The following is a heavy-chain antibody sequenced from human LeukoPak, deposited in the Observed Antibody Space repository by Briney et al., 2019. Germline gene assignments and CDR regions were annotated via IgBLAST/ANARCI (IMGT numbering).Heavy chain of an antibody. D-gene: IGHD6-19*01. CDR2: ISYDGSNK. CDR3: AKESRQWLINWFDP. CDR1: GFTFSSYG. V-gene: IGHV3-30*18. J-gene: IGHJ5*02. Sequence: GGSLRLSCAASGFTFSSYGMHWVRQAPGKGLEWVAVISYDGSNKYYADSVKGRFTISRDNSKNTLYLQMNSLRAEDTAVYYCAKESRQWLINWFDPWDQGTLVTVSS.